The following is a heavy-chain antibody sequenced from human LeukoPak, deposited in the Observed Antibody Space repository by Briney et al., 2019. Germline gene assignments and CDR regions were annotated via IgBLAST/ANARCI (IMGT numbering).Heavy chain of an antibody. D-gene: IGHD6-6*01. V-gene: IGHV4-59*01. CDR3: ARHTPIAALNY. Sequence: SETLSLTCTVSGGSISSYYWSLIRQPPGKGLEWIGYIYYSGSTNYNPSLKSRVTLSVDTSKNQFSLKLSSVTAADTAVYYCARHTPIAALNYWGQGTLVTVSS. J-gene: IGHJ4*02. CDR1: GGSISSYY. CDR2: IYYSGST.